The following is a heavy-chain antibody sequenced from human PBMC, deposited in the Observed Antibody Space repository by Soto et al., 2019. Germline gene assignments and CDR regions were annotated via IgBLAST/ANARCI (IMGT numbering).Heavy chain of an antibody. Sequence: AASVKVSCKASGNTFTNFGVTWVRQAPGQGLEWMGWISPYTDDPSYAQKFQGRVTMTIDTSTSTAYLDLRSLTSDDTAVYYCARVIPGAEAWLHHWCQGILVSGSS. CDR2: ISPYTDDP. V-gene: IGHV1-18*01. J-gene: IGHJ5*02. D-gene: IGHD2-2*01. CDR1: GNTFTNFG. CDR3: ARVIPGAEAWLHH.